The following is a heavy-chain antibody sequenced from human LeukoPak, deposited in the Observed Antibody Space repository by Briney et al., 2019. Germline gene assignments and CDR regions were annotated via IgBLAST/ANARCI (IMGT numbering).Heavy chain of an antibody. J-gene: IGHJ4*02. CDR2: MSYDGSNK. D-gene: IGHD3-10*01. CDR3: ARVRVPSRVLLPYFDY. V-gene: IGHV3-30*03. CDR1: GFAFSMYS. Sequence: GGSLRLSCVASGFAFSMYSLHWVRQAPGKGLEWVAVMSYDGSNKHYADSVKGRFPISRDMSKNTVFLQMAGLKTEDTAVYYCARVRVPSRVLLPYFDYWGRGTLVTVSS.